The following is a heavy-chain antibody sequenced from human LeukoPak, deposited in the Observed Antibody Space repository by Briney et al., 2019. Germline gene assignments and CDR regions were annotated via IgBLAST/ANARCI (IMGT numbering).Heavy chain of an antibody. D-gene: IGHD1-1*01. J-gene: IGHJ4*02. V-gene: IGHV4-38-2*01. Sequence: SETLSLTCAVSGYSISGGYYWGWIRQPPGKGLEWIGSIYHSGSIYYNPSLKSRVTISVDTSKNQFSLKLRSVTAADTAVYYCAEVERRNYWGQGTLVTVSS. CDR1: GYSISGGYY. CDR2: IYHSGSI. CDR3: AEVERRNY.